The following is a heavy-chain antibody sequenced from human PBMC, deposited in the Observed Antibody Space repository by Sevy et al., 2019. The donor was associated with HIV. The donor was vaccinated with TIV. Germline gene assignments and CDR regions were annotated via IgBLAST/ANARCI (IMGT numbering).Heavy chain of an antibody. CDR3: ARDGGCSSTSCLLYFDY. CDR1: GFTFNTHA. J-gene: IGHJ4*02. Sequence: GGSLRLSCAASGFTFNTHAMNWVRQAPGKGLEWVSSITSGSTYIYYADSVKGRFTISRDNAKNSLYLQMNSLRAEDTAVYYCARDGGCSSTSCLLYFDYWGQGSLVTVSS. D-gene: IGHD2-2*01. V-gene: IGHV3-21*01. CDR2: ITSGSTYI.